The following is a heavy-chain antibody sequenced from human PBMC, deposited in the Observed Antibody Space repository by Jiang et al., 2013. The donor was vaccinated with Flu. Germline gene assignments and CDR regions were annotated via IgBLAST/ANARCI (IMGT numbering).Heavy chain of an antibody. CDR3: ARIRYDYVWGSYRNGGYFDY. CDR2: IDWDDDK. Sequence: KPTQTLTLTCTFSGFSLSTSGMCVSWIRQPPGKALEWLARIDWDDDKYYSTSLKTRLTISKDTSKNQVVLTMTNMDPVDTATYYCARIRYDYVWGSYRNGGYFDYWGQGTLVTVSS. J-gene: IGHJ4*02. D-gene: IGHD3-16*02. V-gene: IGHV2-70*11. CDR1: GFSLSTSGMC.